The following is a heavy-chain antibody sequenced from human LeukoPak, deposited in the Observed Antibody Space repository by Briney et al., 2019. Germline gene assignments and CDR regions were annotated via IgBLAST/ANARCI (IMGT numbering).Heavy chain of an antibody. J-gene: IGHJ4*02. CDR2: ISSSSRYT. CDR1: GFTFSSYS. D-gene: IGHD5-18*01. CDR3: ARRPVDTLSAFDY. V-gene: IGHV3-21*04. Sequence: GGSLRLSCTASGFTFSSYSMNWVRQAPGKGLEWVSSISSSSRYTYYADSVKGRFTISRDNGKNSLYLQMNSLRAEDTAVYYCARRPVDTLSAFDYWGQGTLVTVSS.